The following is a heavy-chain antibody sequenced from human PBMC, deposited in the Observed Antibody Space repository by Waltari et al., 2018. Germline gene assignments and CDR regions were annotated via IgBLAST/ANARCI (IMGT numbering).Heavy chain of an antibody. V-gene: IGHV1-69-2*01. J-gene: IGHJ3*02. Sequence: EVRLLQSGAEVKKPGTTFKISCRLSGYTLSDYYIHWIQQAPGKGLQWMGLVDPDDGQTIYAEALQGRISMTAGSSRKTVYMELTSLTSDDSAVYYCATGLGDSISASRPFEIWGQGTVITVSS. D-gene: IGHD3-3*02. CDR1: GYTLSDYY. CDR3: ATGLGDSISASRPFEI. CDR2: VDPDDGQT.